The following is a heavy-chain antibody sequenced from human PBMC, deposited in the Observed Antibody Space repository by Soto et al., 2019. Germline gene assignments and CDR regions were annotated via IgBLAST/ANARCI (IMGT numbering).Heavy chain of an antibody. Sequence: ASVKVSCKASGYTFTSYYMHWVRQAPGQGLEWMGIINPSGGSTSYAQKFQGRVTMTRDTSTSTVYMELSSLRSEDTAVYYCARDSPPIFGYSYGYWFDPWGQGTLVTVSS. CDR3: ARDSPPIFGYSYGYWFDP. D-gene: IGHD5-18*01. CDR2: INPSGGST. CDR1: GYTFTSYY. J-gene: IGHJ5*02. V-gene: IGHV1-46*01.